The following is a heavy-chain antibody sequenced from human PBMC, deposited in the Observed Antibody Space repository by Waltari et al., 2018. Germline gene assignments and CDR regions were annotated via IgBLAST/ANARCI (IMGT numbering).Heavy chain of an antibody. CDR2: IYYSGST. CDR1: GGSISSSSYY. CDR3: ARDMARYGSGKRVFDY. Sequence: QLQLQESGPGLVKPSETMSLTCTVSGGSISSSSYYWGWIRQPPGKGLEWIGSIYYSGSTYFHPSLKRRVTRSVDTSKNQFSLKLSSVTAADTAVYYCARDMARYGSGKRVFDYWGQGTLVTVSS. J-gene: IGHJ4*02. D-gene: IGHD3-10*01. V-gene: IGHV4-39*07.